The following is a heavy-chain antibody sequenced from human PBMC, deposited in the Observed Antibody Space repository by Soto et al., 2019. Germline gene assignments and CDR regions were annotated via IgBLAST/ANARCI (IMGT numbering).Heavy chain of an antibody. D-gene: IGHD1-26*01. CDR2: ISAYNGNT. V-gene: IGHV1-18*01. J-gene: IGHJ5*02. CDR1: GYTRNTYR. Sequence: ASGKVCCHASGYTRNTYRISWLRQAPGQGLEWMGWISAYNGNTNYAQKLQGRVTMTTDTSTSTAYMELRSLRSDDTAVYYCARASGSSYWFDPWGQGTLVTVSS. CDR3: ARASGSSYWFDP.